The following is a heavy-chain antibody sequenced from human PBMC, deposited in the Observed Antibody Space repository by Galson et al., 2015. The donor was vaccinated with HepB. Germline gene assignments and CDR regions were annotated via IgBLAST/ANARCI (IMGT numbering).Heavy chain of an antibody. CDR3: AKSAGFMVRGVGSDY. CDR2: ISGSSSAT. CDR1: GFTFSSYG. Sequence: SLRLSCAASGFTFSSYGMTWVRQAPGKGLEWVSGISGSSSATYYTDSVKGRFTISRDNSKSTLYLQMNSLRAEDTAVYYCAKSAGFMVRGVGSDYWGQGTLVTVSS. V-gene: IGHV3-23*01. D-gene: IGHD3-10*01. J-gene: IGHJ4*02.